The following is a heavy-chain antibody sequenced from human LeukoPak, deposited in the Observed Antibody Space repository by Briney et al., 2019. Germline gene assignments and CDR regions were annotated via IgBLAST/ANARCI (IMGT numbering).Heavy chain of an antibody. V-gene: IGHV3-33*01. J-gene: IGHJ4*02. CDR1: GFTFSSYG. D-gene: IGHD6-19*01. Sequence: GGSLRLSCAASGFTFSSYGMRWVRQAPGKGLEWVAVIWYDGSNKYYADSVKGRFTISRDNSKNTLYLQMNSLRAEDTAVYYCARDPTIDSSGLSDYWGQGTLVTVSS. CDR2: IWYDGSNK. CDR3: ARDPTIDSSGLSDY.